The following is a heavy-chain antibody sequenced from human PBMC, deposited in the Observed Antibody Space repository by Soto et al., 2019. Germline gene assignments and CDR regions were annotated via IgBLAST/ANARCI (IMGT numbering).Heavy chain of an antibody. J-gene: IGHJ6*02. CDR2: IFDAATA. CDR1: GESVGRGTNY. CDR3: ARDRRGRADGFIYYYGMEV. Sequence: QVQLQESGPGLMKPSGTLSLICSVSGESVGRGTNYWSWVRQAPGRGLEWIGYIFDAATAIYNPSFESRVSISLDAAKNQVSLKLTSVTPADTAIYYCARDRRGRADGFIYYYGMEVWGQGTSVTVSS. D-gene: IGHD6-13*01. V-gene: IGHV4-61*01.